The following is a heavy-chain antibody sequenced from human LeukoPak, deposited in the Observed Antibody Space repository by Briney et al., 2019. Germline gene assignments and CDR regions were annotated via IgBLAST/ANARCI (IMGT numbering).Heavy chain of an antibody. CDR1: GGSFSGYY. J-gene: IGHJ3*02. CDR2: INHSGST. Sequence: SETLSLTCAVYGGSFSGYYWSWIRQPPGKGLEWIGEINHSGSTNYNPSLKSRVTISVDTSKNQFSLKLSSVTAADTAVYFCARGPYSYDSSGAFDIWGQGTVVTVSS. D-gene: IGHD3-22*01. CDR3: ARGPYSYDSSGAFDI. V-gene: IGHV4-34*01.